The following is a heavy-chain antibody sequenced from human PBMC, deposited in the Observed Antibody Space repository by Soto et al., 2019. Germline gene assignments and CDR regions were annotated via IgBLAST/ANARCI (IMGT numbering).Heavy chain of an antibody. D-gene: IGHD1-1*01. V-gene: IGHV3-13*01. Sequence: GGSLRLSCAASGFTFSSYDMHWVRQATGKGLEWVSAIGTAGDTYYPGSVKGRFTISRENAKNSLYLQMNSLRAGDTAVYYCARDGTQTGTQRSRLYYYYYYMDVWGKGTTVTVSS. J-gene: IGHJ6*03. CDR3: ARDGTQTGTQRSRLYYYYYYMDV. CDR2: IGTAGDT. CDR1: GFTFSSYD.